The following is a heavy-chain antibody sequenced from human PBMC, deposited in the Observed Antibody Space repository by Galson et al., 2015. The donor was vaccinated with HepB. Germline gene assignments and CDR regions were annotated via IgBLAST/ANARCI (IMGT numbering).Heavy chain of an antibody. D-gene: IGHD3-10*01. V-gene: IGHV3-23*01. J-gene: IGHJ4*02. Sequence: SLRLSCAASGFTFISDPMSWVRQAPGKGLEWVSAISGSGGSTYYADSVKGRFTITRDNYKNKLYLQMNSQRAEDTAVYYCSTAPEYYYGSGKYYFDYWCQGPLVTVSS. CDR2: ISGSGGST. CDR3: STAPEYYYGSGKYYFDY. CDR1: GFTFISDP.